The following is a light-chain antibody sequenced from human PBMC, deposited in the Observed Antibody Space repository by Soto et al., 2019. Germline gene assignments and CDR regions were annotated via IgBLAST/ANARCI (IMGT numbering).Light chain of an antibody. J-gene: IGLJ1*01. CDR1: NTDLGVYGY. CDR3: FSTISGFGYG. CDR2: DVN. V-gene: IGLV2-14*01. Sequence: QSALSQPASVSGSFGQSITISCSGPNTDLGVYGYVSWYQHQPGKAPKLLIYDVNNRPSGISDRFSGSKSGDTASLTISGLQAEDEADYLCFSTISGFGYGFGTGTKLTV.